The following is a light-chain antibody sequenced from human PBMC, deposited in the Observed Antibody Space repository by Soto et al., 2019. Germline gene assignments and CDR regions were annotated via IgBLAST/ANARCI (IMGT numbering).Light chain of an antibody. CDR3: QQSYNTLALT. J-gene: IGKJ4*01. V-gene: IGKV1-39*01. CDR2: ATS. Sequence: DIQMTQSPSSLSASVGDRVTITCRASQSISNYLNWYQQKPGKAPKLLIYATSSLQSGVPSRFSGSGSGTDFTLTISSLQPEDFATYYCQQSYNTLALTFGGGTKVEIK. CDR1: QSISNY.